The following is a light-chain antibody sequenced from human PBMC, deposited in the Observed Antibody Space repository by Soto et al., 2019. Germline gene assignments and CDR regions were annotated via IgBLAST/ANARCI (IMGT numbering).Light chain of an antibody. J-gene: IGKJ2*01. CDR3: QQANSFPYT. Sequence: DIQMTQSPSSVSASVGDRVTITCRATQVISSWLAWYQQKPGKAPKRLIYATSNLQSGVQSRFSGSGSGTDFTLTITRLQPEDFATYYCQQANSFPYTFGQGTKLEIK. CDR2: ATS. CDR1: QVISSW. V-gene: IGKV1-12*01.